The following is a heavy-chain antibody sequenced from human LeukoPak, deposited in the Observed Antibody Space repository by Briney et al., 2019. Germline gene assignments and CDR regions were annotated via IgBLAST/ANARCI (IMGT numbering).Heavy chain of an antibody. J-gene: IGHJ4*02. CDR3: ARVAVRESSGYNSWAPFDY. V-gene: IGHV3-30*03. D-gene: IGHD3-22*01. CDR2: IAYGGSNK. Sequence: PGGSLRLSCAASGFTFNSYAMHWVRQIPGKGLEWVAAIAYGGSNKDHADSMKGRLTISRDNSKNTLYLQMNSLRVEDTAVYYCARVAVRESSGYNSWAPFDYWGQGTLVTVSS. CDR1: GFTFNSYA.